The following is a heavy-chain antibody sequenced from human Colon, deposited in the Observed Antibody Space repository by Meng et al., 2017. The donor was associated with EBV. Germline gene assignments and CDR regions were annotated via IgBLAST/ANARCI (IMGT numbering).Heavy chain of an antibody. V-gene: IGHV4-34*02. D-gene: IGHD7-27*01. Sequence: QVPLPQWGPGPLKPSETLPLTCVVYGGSLSDYYCSWIRQSPGRGLEWIGEIHPSGSIFYNPSLQSRVTISVDTSKNQFSLNLNSVTAADTAVYFCSRGVDSYKLGNLWGRGTLVTVSS. CDR2: IHPSGSI. J-gene: IGHJ2*01. CDR3: SRGVDSYKLGNL. CDR1: GGSLSDYY.